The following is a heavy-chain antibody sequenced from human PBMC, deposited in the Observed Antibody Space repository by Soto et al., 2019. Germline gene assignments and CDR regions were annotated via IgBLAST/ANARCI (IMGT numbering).Heavy chain of an antibody. V-gene: IGHV4-4*07. CDR1: GGSISGFY. CDR3: ARISGGPIR. Sequence: NPSETLSLTCTVSGGSISGFYWNWFRQPAGKGLERIGRIHTGGTTNYEPSLRSRVTMSVDTSKNQFSLKLTSVTAADTAVYYCARISGGPIRWGQGTLVTVSS. CDR2: IHTGGTT. J-gene: IGHJ4*02.